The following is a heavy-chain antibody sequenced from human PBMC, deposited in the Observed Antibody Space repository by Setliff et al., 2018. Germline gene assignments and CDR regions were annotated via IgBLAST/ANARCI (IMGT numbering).Heavy chain of an antibody. CDR3: GRAGVAAADRKGLLDY. Sequence: GASVKVSYKATGYTLRRHYMHWVRQAPGQGLEWMGIINPGGGSASIVEKFQGRVSMTSDTSTSTVYLDVSGLTSEDTAVYYCGRAGVAAADRKGLLDYWGQGTLVTVSS. CDR2: INPGGGSA. CDR1: GYTLRRHY. J-gene: IGHJ4*02. V-gene: IGHV1-46*03. D-gene: IGHD6-13*01.